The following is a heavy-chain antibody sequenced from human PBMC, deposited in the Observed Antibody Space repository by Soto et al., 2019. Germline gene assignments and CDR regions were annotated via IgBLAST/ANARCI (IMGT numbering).Heavy chain of an antibody. J-gene: IGHJ3*02. CDR2: IYPGDSDT. CDR3: ASQEMATKNVDAFDI. CDR1: GYDFTNYW. D-gene: IGHD5-12*01. V-gene: IGHV5-51*01. Sequence: PGESLKISCKGSGYDFTNYWIGWVRQMPGKGLESMGIIYPGDSDTRYSPSFQGQVTISADKSISTAYLQWSSLKASDTAMYYCASQEMATKNVDAFDIWGQGTMVTVSS.